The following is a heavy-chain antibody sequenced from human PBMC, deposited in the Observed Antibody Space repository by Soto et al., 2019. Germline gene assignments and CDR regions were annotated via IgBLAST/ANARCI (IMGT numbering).Heavy chain of an antibody. D-gene: IGHD4-4*01. J-gene: IGHJ4*02. CDR3: ATYDYSNHYLDC. Sequence: AETLSLTCAVYGCSVNGYYWNWVRQPPGKGLEWIGEINHTGGTHYNPSPKSRVTMSVDTSKNQFSLRLSSVTAADTAVYYCATYDYSNHYLDCWGQGTLVTVSS. CDR2: INHTGGT. V-gene: IGHV4-34*10. CDR1: GCSVNGYY.